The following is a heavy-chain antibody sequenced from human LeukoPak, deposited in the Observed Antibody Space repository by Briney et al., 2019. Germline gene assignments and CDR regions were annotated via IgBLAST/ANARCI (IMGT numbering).Heavy chain of an antibody. Sequence: PGRSLRLSCAASGFTFSNYGVHWVRQAPGKGLVWVSRINSDGSSTCYADSVKGRFTISRDNAKNTLYLQMNSLRAEDTAVYYCAKAYVLGYCSSGSCYDRYYYYGMDVWGQGTTVTVSS. CDR3: AKAYVLGYCSSGSCYDRYYYYGMDV. J-gene: IGHJ6*02. V-gene: IGHV3-74*01. D-gene: IGHD2-15*01. CDR1: GFTFSNYG. CDR2: INSDGSST.